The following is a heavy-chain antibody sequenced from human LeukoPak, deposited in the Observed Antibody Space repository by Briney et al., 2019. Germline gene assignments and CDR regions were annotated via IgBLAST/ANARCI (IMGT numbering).Heavy chain of an antibody. J-gene: IGHJ4*02. CDR2: IYYSGST. Sequence: SSETLSLTCTVSGGSITSGGSYWSWIRQHPGKGLEWIGYIYYSGSTYYNPSLRSRIDISVDTSKNQFSLKLRSVSAADTAVYYCARSYKYGYSDYWGQGTLVTVSS. V-gene: IGHV4-31*03. CDR1: GGSITSGGSY. D-gene: IGHD3-10*01. CDR3: ARSYKYGYSDY.